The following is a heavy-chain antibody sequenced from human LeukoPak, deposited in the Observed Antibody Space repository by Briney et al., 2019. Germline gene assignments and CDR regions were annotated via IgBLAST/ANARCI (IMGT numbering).Heavy chain of an antibody. Sequence: GGSLRLSCAASGFTSDDYAMHWIRQAPGKGLEWVSGISWNSGSIGYADSVKGRFTISRDNAKNSLYLQMNSLRAEDTALYYCAKDTLYYGMDVWGQGTTVTVSS. CDR3: AKDTLYYGMDV. CDR2: ISWNSGSI. CDR1: GFTSDDYA. V-gene: IGHV3-9*02. J-gene: IGHJ6*02.